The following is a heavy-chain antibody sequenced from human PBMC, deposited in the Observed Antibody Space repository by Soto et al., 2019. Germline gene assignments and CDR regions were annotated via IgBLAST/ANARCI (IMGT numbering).Heavy chain of an antibody. V-gene: IGHV1-18*01. CDR2: ISGYNFNT. J-gene: IGHJ4*02. CDR1: GYIFTSYG. D-gene: IGHD3-3*01. Sequence: ASVKVSCKASGYIFTSYGISWVRQAPGHGLEWMGWISGYNFNTYYAQKLQGRVTMTTDTSTSTAYMELRSLRSDDTAVYYCARGKYDFPDDYWGQGTLVTVSS. CDR3: ARGKYDFPDDY.